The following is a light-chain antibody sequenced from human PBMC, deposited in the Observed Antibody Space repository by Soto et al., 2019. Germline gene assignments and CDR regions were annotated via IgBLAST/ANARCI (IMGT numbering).Light chain of an antibody. CDR1: QNISSY. J-gene: IGKJ1*01. V-gene: IGKV3-20*01. CDR2: GAS. CDR3: QPYGSSGT. Sequence: EIVLTQSPATLSLSLGKRATLSCRASQNISSYLILYQQKPGQAPRLLIYGASNRATGIPDRFRGIGSGTDFTLPIRRLEPEDFAVDDCQPYGSSGTFCPLTKLDIK.